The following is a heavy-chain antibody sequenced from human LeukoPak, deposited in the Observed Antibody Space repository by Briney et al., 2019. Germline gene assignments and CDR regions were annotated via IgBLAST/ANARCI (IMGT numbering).Heavy chain of an antibody. D-gene: IGHD3-10*01. CDR1: GFTFGGYT. CDR3: ARDCGSGSYYNVMGGAFDI. J-gene: IGHJ3*02. CDR2: ITSGGDYM. V-gene: IGHV3-21*01. Sequence: RSGGSLRLSCAASGFTFGGYTMSWVRQAPGKGLQWVSTITSGGDYMYYADPVKGRFTISRDDSKNSLYLHMNSLRAEDTAVYYCARDCGSGSYYNVMGGAFDIWGQGTMVTVSS.